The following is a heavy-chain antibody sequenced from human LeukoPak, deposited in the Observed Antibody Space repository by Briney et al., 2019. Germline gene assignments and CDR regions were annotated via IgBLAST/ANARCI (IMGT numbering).Heavy chain of an antibody. V-gene: IGHV1-46*01. CDR2: INPSGGST. J-gene: IGHJ3*02. Sequence: ASVKVSCKASGYTFTSYYMHWVRQAPGQGLEWMGIINPSGGSTSHAQKFQGRVTMTRDTSTSTVYMELSSLRSEDTAVYYCASANYYDSSGDAFGIWGQGTMVTVSS. D-gene: IGHD3-22*01. CDR1: GYTFTSYY. CDR3: ASANYYDSSGDAFGI.